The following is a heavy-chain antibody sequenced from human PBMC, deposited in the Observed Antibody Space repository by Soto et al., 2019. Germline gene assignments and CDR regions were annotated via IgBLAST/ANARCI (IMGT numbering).Heavy chain of an antibody. CDR3: AGQYSSSSVEF. V-gene: IGHV3-11*01. CDR1: GFTCSDYY. CDR2: ISSGAITI. D-gene: IGHD6-6*01. Sequence: GSLRLSCAASGFTCSDYYMNWIRQAPGKGLEWVSYISSGAITIYYADSVKGRFTISRDNAKNSLYLQMNSLRAEDTAVYYCAGQYSSSSVEFWGQGTLVTVSS. J-gene: IGHJ4*02.